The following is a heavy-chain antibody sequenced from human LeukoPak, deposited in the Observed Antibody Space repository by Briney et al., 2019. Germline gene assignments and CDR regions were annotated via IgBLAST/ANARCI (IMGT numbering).Heavy chain of an antibody. CDR2: IYYSGGT. Sequence: SETLSLTCTVSGGSMSSYYWSWIRQPPGKGLEWIGYIYYSGGTNYNPSLKSRGTISLDTSKNQFSLKLSSVTAADTAVYYCARGNGYYRYFDLWGRGTLVTVSS. CDR1: GGSMSSYY. D-gene: IGHD4-17*01. CDR3: ARGNGYYRYFDL. V-gene: IGHV4-59*12. J-gene: IGHJ2*01.